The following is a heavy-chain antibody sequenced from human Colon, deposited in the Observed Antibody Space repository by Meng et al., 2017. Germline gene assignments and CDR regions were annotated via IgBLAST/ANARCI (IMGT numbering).Heavy chain of an antibody. CDR3: AGGTTAMTHPRKLTWFDP. Sequence: SVKVSCKPSGGTLSSNAISWVRQAPGQGLEWMGGIIPIFGTANEAQKFQGRVTNTADKSTSTAYMELSSLRSEETAVYYCAGGTTAMTHPRKLTWFDPWGQGTLVTVSS. V-gene: IGHV1-69*06. CDR1: GGTLSSNA. D-gene: IGHD5-18*01. J-gene: IGHJ5*02. CDR2: IIPIFGTA.